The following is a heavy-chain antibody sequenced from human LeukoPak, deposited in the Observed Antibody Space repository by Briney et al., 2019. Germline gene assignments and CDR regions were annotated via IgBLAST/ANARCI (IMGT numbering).Heavy chain of an antibody. D-gene: IGHD3-22*01. V-gene: IGHV1-2*06. CDR3: ARAAYYYDGSGYYLGD. CDR1: GYTFTDYY. J-gene: IGHJ4*02. Sequence: ASVKVSCKASGYTFTDYYMHWVRQAPGQGLEWMGRINPNSGGTNYAQKSQARVTMTRDTSISTAYMELSRLRSDDTALYYCARAAYYYDGSGYYLGDWGQGTLVTVSS. CDR2: INPNSGGT.